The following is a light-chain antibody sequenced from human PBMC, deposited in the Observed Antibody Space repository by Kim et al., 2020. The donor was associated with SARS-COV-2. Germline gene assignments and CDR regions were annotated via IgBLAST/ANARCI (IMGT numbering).Light chain of an antibody. J-gene: IGLJ1*01. CDR3: CSFGSGSTYV. CDR2: EVD. Sequence: GQSVTIPCSGTSRDVGNSNRVSWYQQAPGTAPRLMIFEVDSRPSGVPDRFSGSKSGNTASLTISRLQAEDEADYYCCSFGSGSTYVFGTGTKVTVL. CDR1: SRDVGNSNR. V-gene: IGLV2-18*02.